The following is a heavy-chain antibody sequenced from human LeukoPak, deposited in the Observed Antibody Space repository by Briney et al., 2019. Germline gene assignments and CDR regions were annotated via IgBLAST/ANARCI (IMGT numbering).Heavy chain of an antibody. CDR3: ARSAYYYGSGSYNVWFDP. D-gene: IGHD3-10*01. Sequence: ASVKVSCKGSGYSFVLYGISWVRQAPGQGPEWRGWCSTYNGNTNYAQKLQGRVTMTTDTSTSTAYMEPSSLRSEDTAVYYSARSAYYYGSGSYNVWFDPWGQGTLVTVSP. V-gene: IGHV1-18*01. CDR2: CSTYNGNT. J-gene: IGHJ5*02. CDR1: GYSFVLYG.